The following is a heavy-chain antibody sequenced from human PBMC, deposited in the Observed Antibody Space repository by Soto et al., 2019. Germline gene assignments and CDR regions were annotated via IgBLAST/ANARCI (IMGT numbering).Heavy chain of an antibody. J-gene: IGHJ4*02. CDR2: IDYSGSS. CDR3: ARLYCSGGSCYPLGHFDC. CDR1: GGSISTGFYY. D-gene: IGHD2-15*01. Sequence: TSETLSLTCTVSGGSISTGFYYWGWIRQPPGKGLEWIGSIDYSGSSYYNPSLKSRVTISVDTSKNQFSLKLSSVTASDTAVYYCARLYCSGGSCYPLGHFDCWGQGTLVTVSS. V-gene: IGHV4-39*01.